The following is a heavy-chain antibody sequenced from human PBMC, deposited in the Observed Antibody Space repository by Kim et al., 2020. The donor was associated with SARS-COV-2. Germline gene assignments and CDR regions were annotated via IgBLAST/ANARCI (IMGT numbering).Heavy chain of an antibody. D-gene: IGHD3-10*01. V-gene: IGHV4-59*01. CDR1: GGSISSYY. CDR3: ARGGYYYGSGPDHIGYYYGMDV. J-gene: IGHJ6*02. CDR2: IYYSGST. Sequence: SETLSLTCTVSGGSISSYYWSWIRQPPGKGLEWIGYIYYSGSTNYNPSLKSRVTISVDTSKNQFSLKLSSVTAADTAVYYCARGGYYYGSGPDHIGYYYGMDVWGQGTTVTVSS.